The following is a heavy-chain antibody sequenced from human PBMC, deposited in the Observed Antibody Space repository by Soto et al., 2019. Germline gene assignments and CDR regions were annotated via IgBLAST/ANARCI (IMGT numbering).Heavy chain of an antibody. CDR3: ARKAKYCSSTSCYDAFDI. D-gene: IGHD2-2*01. CDR2: INHSGST. CDR1: GGSFSGYY. J-gene: IGHJ3*02. V-gene: IGHV4-34*01. Sequence: SETLSLTCAVYGGSFSGYYWSWIRQPPGKGLEWIGEINHSGSTNYNPSLKSRVTISVDTSKNQFSLKLSSVNAADTAVYYCARKAKYCSSTSCYDAFDIWGQGTMVTVSS.